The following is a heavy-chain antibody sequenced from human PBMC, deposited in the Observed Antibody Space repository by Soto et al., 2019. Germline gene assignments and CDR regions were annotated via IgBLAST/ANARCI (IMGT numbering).Heavy chain of an antibody. CDR2: SNPSGGST. D-gene: IGHD3-10*01. V-gene: IGHV1-46*01. Sequence: QVQLVQSGAEVKKPGASVKVSCKASGYTFTSYYMHWVRQAPGQGLEWMGISNPSGGSTSYAQKIPGRVTMTRATSTGTVYVELSSRSSEDRALYYWGGGLIKGRGGVDYWGQGTLVTVSS. CDR3: GGGLIKGRGGVDY. CDR1: GYTFTSYY. J-gene: IGHJ4*02.